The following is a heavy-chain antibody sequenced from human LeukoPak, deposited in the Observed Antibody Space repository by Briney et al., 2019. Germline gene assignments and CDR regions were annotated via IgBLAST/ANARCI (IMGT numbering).Heavy chain of an antibody. CDR1: GFTFSTYW. J-gene: IGHJ4*02. CDR2: IKQDGSEK. D-gene: IGHD6-13*01. CDR3: AKGISGIAAAGRIWFDY. Sequence: GGSLRLSCAASGFTFSTYWMSWVRQAPGKGLEWVANIKQDGSEKYYVDSVKGRFTISRDNSKNTLYLQMNSLRAEDTAVYYCAKGISGIAAAGRIWFDYWGQGTLVTVSS. V-gene: IGHV3-7*03.